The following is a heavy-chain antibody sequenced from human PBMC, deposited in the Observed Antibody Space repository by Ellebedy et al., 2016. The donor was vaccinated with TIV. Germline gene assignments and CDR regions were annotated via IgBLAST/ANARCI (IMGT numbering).Heavy chain of an antibody. CDR1: GFTFINYR. D-gene: IGHD2-2*01. V-gene: IGHV3-7*03. J-gene: IGHJ4*02. CDR3: VRYRCSSTSCFFDF. CDR2: IKQDGSET. Sequence: PGGSLRLSCAASGFTFINYRMSWVRQAPGKGLEWVANIKQDGSETFYVDSVKGRFTISRDNAKNSLFLQMNSLRAEDTAVYYCVRYRCSSTSCFFDFWGQGTLVTVSS.